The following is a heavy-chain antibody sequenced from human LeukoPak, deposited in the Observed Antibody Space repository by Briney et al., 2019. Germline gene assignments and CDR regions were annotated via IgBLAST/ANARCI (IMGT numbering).Heavy chain of an antibody. CDR3: ATSQGSWPDYFDY. CDR2: ISSSSSYI. D-gene: IGHD6-13*01. Sequence: PGGSLRLSCAASGFTFSSCSINWVRQAPGKGLEWVSSISSSSSYIYYADSVKGRFTISRDNAKNSLYLQMNSLRAEDTAVYYCATSQGSWPDYFDYWGQGTLVTVSS. CDR1: GFTFSSCS. V-gene: IGHV3-21*01. J-gene: IGHJ4*01.